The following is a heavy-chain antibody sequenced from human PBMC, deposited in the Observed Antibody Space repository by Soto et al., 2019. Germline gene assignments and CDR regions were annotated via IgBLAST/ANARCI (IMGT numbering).Heavy chain of an antibody. D-gene: IGHD2-15*01. CDR1: GGSISSYY. CDR3: AREAYCSGGSCYSNHFDY. V-gene: IGHV4-59*01. Sequence: PSETLSLTCTVSGGSISSYYWSWIRQPPGKGLEWIGYIYYSGSTNYNPSLKSRVTISVDTSKNHSSLKLSSVTAADTAVFYFAREAYCSGGSCYSNHFDYWGQGTLVTVSS. J-gene: IGHJ4*02. CDR2: IYYSGST.